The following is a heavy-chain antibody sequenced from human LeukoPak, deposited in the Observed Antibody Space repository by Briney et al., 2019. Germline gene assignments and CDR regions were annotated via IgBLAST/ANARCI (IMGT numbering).Heavy chain of an antibody. V-gene: IGHV3-48*03. Sequence: PGGSLRLSCAASEFIFSSYAMSWVRQAPGKGLEWVSYISSSGSTIYYADSVKGRFTISRDNAKNSLYLQMNSLRAEDTAVYYCAELGITMIGGVLGKGTTVTISS. D-gene: IGHD3-10*02. CDR3: AELGITMIGGV. J-gene: IGHJ6*04. CDR2: ISSSGSTI. CDR1: EFIFSSYA.